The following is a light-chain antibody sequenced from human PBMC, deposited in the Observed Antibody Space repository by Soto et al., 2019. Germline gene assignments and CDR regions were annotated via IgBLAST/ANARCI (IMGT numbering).Light chain of an antibody. V-gene: IGKV3-20*01. Sequence: ESVLTQSPGTLSLSPGERATLSCRASQTVIKNHLAWYQRKPGQAPRLLVYGASNRATGIPDRFSGGGSGTDFTLTISRLEPEDSALYYCQKYETAPYTFGQGTKVDIK. CDR2: GAS. J-gene: IGKJ2*01. CDR3: QKYETAPYT. CDR1: QTVIKNH.